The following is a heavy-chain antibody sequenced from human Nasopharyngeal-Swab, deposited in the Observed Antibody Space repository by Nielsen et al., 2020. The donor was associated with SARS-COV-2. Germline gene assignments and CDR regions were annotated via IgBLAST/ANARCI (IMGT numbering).Heavy chain of an antibody. D-gene: IGHD1-26*01. V-gene: IGHV3-53*05. J-gene: IGHJ4*02. CDR1: GIFVSGNY. Sequence: GESLKISCAASGIFVSGNYMNWVRQAPGMGLEWVSVVYSGGSTFYADSVKGRFTISRDNSKNTLYLQMNSLRAEDTAVYYCARDRELLPFFDYWGQGTLVTVSS. CDR3: ARDRELLPFFDY. CDR2: VYSGGST.